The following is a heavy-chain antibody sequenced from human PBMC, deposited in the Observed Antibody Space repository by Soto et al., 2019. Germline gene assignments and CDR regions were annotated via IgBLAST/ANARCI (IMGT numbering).Heavy chain of an antibody. V-gene: IGHV3-49*04. CDR3: ARYRVTSDLSYFDY. Sequence: GGSLRLSCTGSGFTFGGYALSWVRQAPGKGLEWVGSIRSKAYSRTTEYAASVRGRFSISRDDSKSVAYLQVSSLKTEDTAVYYCARYRVTSDLSYFDYWGQGTLVTISS. CDR1: GFTFGGYA. D-gene: IGHD2-2*01. CDR2: IRSKAYSRTT. J-gene: IGHJ4*01.